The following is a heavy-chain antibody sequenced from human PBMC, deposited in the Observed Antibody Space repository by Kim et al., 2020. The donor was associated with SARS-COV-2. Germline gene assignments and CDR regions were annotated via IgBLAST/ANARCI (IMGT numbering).Heavy chain of an antibody. D-gene: IGHD3-10*01. Sequence: ESGKGRLTISRENAKNSLYLQRNSLRAEDTAVYYCARFGLGVNLLGLFDIWGQGTMVTVSS. J-gene: IGHJ3*02. CDR3: ARFGLGVNLLGLFDI. V-gene: IGHV3-11*01.